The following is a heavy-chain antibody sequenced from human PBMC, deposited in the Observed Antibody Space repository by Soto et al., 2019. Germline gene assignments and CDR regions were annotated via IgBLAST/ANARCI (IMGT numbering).Heavy chain of an antibody. J-gene: IGHJ4*02. CDR1: GFTFGDYA. CDR2: IRSKAYGGTT. D-gene: IGHD3-16*02. V-gene: IGHV3-49*03. Sequence: GGSLRLSCTASGFTFGDYAMSWFRQAPGKGLEWVGFIRSKAYGGTTEYAASVKGRFTISRDDSKSIAYLQMNSLKTEDTAVYYCTRVQYYDYIWGSYRHPDYWGQGTLVTVSS. CDR3: TRVQYYDYIWGSYRHPDY.